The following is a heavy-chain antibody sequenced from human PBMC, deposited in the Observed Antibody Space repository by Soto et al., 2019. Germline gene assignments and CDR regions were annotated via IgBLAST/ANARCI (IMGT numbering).Heavy chain of an antibody. CDR2: IYYSGST. Sequence: PSETLSLTCTVSGGSISSYYWSWIRQPPGKGLEWIGYIYYSGSTNYNPSLKSRVTISVDTSKNQFSLKLSSVTAADTAVYYCARGNRYYDILTGSPHYYYYYMDVWGKGTTVTVSS. CDR3: ARGNRYYDILTGSPHYYYYYMDV. V-gene: IGHV4-59*01. D-gene: IGHD3-9*01. CDR1: GGSISSYY. J-gene: IGHJ6*03.